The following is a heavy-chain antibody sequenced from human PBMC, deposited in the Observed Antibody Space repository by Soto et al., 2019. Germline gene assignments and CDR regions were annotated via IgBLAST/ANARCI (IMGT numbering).Heavy chain of an antibody. CDR2: SSYDGRKK. J-gene: IGHJ4*02. Sequence: QVQLLESGGGVVQPGRSLRLSCAASGFIFSYYAMHWVRQAPGKGLQWVAVSSYDGRKKFYADSVKGRITISRDNSKNMLYLEMNILRAEDTAVYYFANDPLGEGSGWADYFDDWGQGPLVSDSS. CDR1: GFIFSYYA. D-gene: IGHD6-19*01. CDR3: ANDPLGEGSGWADYFDD. V-gene: IGHV3-30-3*02.